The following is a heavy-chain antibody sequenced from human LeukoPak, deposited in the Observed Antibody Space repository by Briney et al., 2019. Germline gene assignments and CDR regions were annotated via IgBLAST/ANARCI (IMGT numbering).Heavy chain of an antibody. CDR1: GYIFTDYY. D-gene: IGHD2-15*01. CDR3: ASGYCSGGSCYSGFDY. J-gene: IGHJ4*02. CDR2: INPNSGGT. Sequence: ASVKVSCKASGYIFTDYYMHWVRQAPGQELGWMGRINPNSGGTNYAQKLQGRVTMTTDTSTSTAYMELRSLRSDDTAVYYCASGYCSGGSCYSGFDYWGQGTLVTVSS. V-gene: IGHV1/OR15-1*04.